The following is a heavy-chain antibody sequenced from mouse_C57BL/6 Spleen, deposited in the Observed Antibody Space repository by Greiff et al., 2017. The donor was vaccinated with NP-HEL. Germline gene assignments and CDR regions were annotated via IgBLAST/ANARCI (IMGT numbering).Heavy chain of an antibody. V-gene: IGHV5-16*01. CDR1: GFTFSDYY. Sequence: EVKVVESEGGLVQPGSSMKLSCTASGFTFSDYYMAWVRQVPEKGLEWVANINYDGSSTYYLDSLKNRFIISRDNAKNILYLQMSSLKSEDTATYYCARDYVYAMDYWGQGTSVTVSS. CDR3: ARDYVYAMDY. CDR2: INYDGSST. D-gene: IGHD1-1*01. J-gene: IGHJ4*01.